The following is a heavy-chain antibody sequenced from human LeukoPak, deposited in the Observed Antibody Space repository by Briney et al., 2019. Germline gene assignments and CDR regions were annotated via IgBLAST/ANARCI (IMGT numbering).Heavy chain of an antibody. CDR1: GFTFSSYE. CDR2: ISSSGSPI. V-gene: IGHV3-48*03. J-gene: IGHJ4*02. CDR3: ARDGSFGRTSFDY. Sequence: PGGSLRLSCVGDGFTFSSYEMNWVRQAPGKGLEWVSYISSSGSPIYYADSVKGRFTISRDNAKNSLYLQMNSLRAEDTAVYYCARDGSFGRTSFDYRGQGTLVTVSS. D-gene: IGHD3-10*01.